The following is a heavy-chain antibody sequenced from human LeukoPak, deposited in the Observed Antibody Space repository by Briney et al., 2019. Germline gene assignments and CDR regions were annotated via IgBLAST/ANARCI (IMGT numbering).Heavy chain of an antibody. J-gene: IGHJ4*02. CDR1: GGSISSYY. V-gene: IGHV4-38-2*02. CDR3: ARGRSPTDY. CDR2: IYHSGST. Sequence: SETLSLTCTVSGGSISSYYWSWIRQPPGKGLEWIGSIYHSGSTYYNPSLKSRATISVDTSKNQFSLKLSSVTAADTAVYYCARGRSPTDYWGQGTLVTVSS.